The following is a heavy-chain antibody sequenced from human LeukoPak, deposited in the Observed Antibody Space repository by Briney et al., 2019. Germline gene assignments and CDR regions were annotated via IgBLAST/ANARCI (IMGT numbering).Heavy chain of an antibody. D-gene: IGHD3-22*01. J-gene: IGHJ4*02. CDR1: GFTFSSYA. Sequence: GGSLRLSCAASGFTFSSYAMSWVRQAPGKGLEWVANIKQDGGDKYYVDSVKGRFTISRDNAKNSLYLQMNSLRAEDTAVYYCARYYYDSSGYYCLDYWGQGTLVTVSS. CDR2: IKQDGGDK. CDR3: ARYYYDSSGYYCLDY. V-gene: IGHV3-7*01.